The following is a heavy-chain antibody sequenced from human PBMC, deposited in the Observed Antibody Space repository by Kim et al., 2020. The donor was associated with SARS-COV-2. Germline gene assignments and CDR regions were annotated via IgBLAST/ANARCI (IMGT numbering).Heavy chain of an antibody. CDR3: ARDLTTVVTIDYYYGMDV. CDR2: INPSGGST. Sequence: ASVKVSCKASGYTFTSYYMHWVRQAPGQGLEWMGIINPSGGSTSYAQKFQGRVTMTMDTSTSTVYMELSSLRSEDTAVYYCARDLTTVVTIDYYYGMDVWGQGTTVTVSS. J-gene: IGHJ6*02. D-gene: IGHD4-17*01. V-gene: IGHV1-46*01. CDR1: GYTFTSYY.